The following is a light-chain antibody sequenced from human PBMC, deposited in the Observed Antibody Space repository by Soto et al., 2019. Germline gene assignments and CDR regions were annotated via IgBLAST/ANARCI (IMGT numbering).Light chain of an antibody. Sequence: EIVLTQSPATLSLSPGERATLSCSASQSVSSYLAWYQQKPGQAPRLLIYDASNRATGIPARFSGSGSGTDLTLTISSLEPEDFAIYYCQQRSNSPPVTFGGGTKVEIK. J-gene: IGKJ4*01. V-gene: IGKV3-11*01. CDR2: DAS. CDR1: QSVSSY. CDR3: QQRSNSPPVT.